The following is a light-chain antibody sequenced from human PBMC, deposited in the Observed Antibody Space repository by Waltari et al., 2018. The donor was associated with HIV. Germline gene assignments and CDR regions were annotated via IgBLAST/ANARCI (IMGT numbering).Light chain of an antibody. CDR2: AAS. J-gene: IGKJ2*01. V-gene: IGKV3-20*01. Sequence: ENVLTQSPRTLSLSPGERATLYCRSSRSLSSNYLTWYQQRPGQAPRLLIYAASTRATAIPDRFSGSGSGTDFTLTISRLEPEDFAVYYCQQYGTSPYTFGQGTKVEI. CDR1: RSLSSNY. CDR3: QQYGTSPYT.